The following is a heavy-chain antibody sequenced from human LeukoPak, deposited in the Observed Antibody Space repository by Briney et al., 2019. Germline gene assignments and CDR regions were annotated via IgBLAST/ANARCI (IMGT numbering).Heavy chain of an antibody. V-gene: IGHV3-21*01. CDR3: ARGSDFVWGSYRPYFDY. D-gene: IGHD3-16*02. Sequence: GGSLRLSCVASSFTFRTHSMHWVRQAPGKGLEWVSSISGSTSYIYYADSVRGRFTISRDNAKNSLDLQMNSLRAEDTAVYYCARGSDFVWGSYRPYFDYWGQGTLVTVSS. CDR2: ISGSTSYI. J-gene: IGHJ4*02. CDR1: SFTFRTHS.